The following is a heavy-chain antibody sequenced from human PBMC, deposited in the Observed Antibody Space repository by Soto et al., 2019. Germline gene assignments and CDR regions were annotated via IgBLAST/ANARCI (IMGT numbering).Heavy chain of an antibody. CDR1: GGEFSFS. Sequence: QVQLEQSGAEVKKPGSSVKVSCTLSGGEFSFSISWVRQAPGQGLEWMGRIIPLLDIINSAQKFQDRLTITADKSTKTAYMELRSLTSDDTAVYYCARLPGDVDVWDQGTPVSVSS. V-gene: IGHV1-69*02. CDR2: IIPLLDII. CDR3: ARLPGDVDV. J-gene: IGHJ6*02.